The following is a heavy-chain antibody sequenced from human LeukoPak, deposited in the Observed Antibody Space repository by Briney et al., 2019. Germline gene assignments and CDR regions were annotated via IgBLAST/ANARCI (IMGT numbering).Heavy chain of an antibody. CDR2: ISYDGSNK. CDR3: ARVDTMVRPLYYFDY. Sequence: PGRSLRLSCAASGFTFSSYAMHWVRQAPGKGLEWVAVISYDGSNKYYADSVKGRFTISRDNSKNTLYLQMNSLRAEDTAVYYCARVDTMVRPLYYFDYWGQGTLVTVSS. V-gene: IGHV3-30-3*01. J-gene: IGHJ4*02. D-gene: IGHD3-10*01. CDR1: GFTFSSYA.